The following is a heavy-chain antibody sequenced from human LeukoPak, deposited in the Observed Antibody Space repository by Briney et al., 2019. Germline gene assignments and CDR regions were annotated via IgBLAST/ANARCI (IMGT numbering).Heavy chain of an antibody. CDR1: GFTFSNAW. D-gene: IGHD3-10*01. Sequence: GGPLRLSGEASGFTFSNAWMSWVRRAPGKGLEWVGRIKSKTDGGTTDYAAPVKGRFTISRDDSKNTLYLQMNSLKTEDTAVYYCTTGNYGSGNALWYWGQGTLVTVSS. CDR3: TTGNYGSGNALWY. CDR2: IKSKTDGGTT. J-gene: IGHJ4*02. V-gene: IGHV3-15*01.